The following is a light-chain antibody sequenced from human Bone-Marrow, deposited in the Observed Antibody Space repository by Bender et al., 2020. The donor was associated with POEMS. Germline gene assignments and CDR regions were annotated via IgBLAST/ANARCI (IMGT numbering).Light chain of an antibody. Sequence: NFLLAQPHSVSGSPGKTVTISCTRSSGRIGSNYVQWYQQRPGSAPTIVIFEDDQRPSGVPSRFSASIDSSSNSASLTISGLKTEDEADYYCQSYDARNQVFGGGTKVTVL. V-gene: IGLV6-57*03. CDR3: QSYDARNQV. CDR2: EDD. J-gene: IGLJ3*02. CDR1: SGRIGSNY.